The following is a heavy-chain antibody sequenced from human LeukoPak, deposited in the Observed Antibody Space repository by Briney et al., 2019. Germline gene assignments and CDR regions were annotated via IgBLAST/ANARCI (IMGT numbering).Heavy chain of an antibody. Sequence: GTSLRLSCAVSGFTLDDYGMHWVRQPPGKGLEWVAGIYWISGTVDYANSVKGRFTISRDNAKNSLYLQMNSLRLEDTALYYCAKEQDDGDYNIGTMDVWGQGTTVTVSS. CDR2: IYWISGTV. D-gene: IGHD4-17*01. CDR1: GFTLDDYG. J-gene: IGHJ6*02. CDR3: AKEQDDGDYNIGTMDV. V-gene: IGHV3-9*01.